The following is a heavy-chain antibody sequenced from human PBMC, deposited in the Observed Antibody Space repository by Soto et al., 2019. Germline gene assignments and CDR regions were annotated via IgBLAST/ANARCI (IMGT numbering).Heavy chain of an antibody. CDR3: ARDAAYHCGGDCYSAL. J-gene: IGHJ4*02. D-gene: IGHD2-21*02. V-gene: IGHV1-69*01. CDR1: GGTFSSYA. Sequence: QVQLVQSGAEVKKPGSSVKVSCKASGGTFSSYAISWVRQAPGQGLEWMGGIIPIFGTANYAQKFQGRVTITADESTSISYMELSSLRSEDTAVYYCARDAAYHCGGDCYSALWGQGTLVTVSS. CDR2: IIPIFGTA.